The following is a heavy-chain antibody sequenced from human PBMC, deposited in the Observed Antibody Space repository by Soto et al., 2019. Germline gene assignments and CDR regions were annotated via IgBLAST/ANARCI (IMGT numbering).Heavy chain of an antibody. CDR2: ISSSSSYI. Sequence: EVQLVESGGGLVKPGGSLRLSCAASGFTFSSYSMNWVRQAPGKGLEWVSSISSSSSYIYYADSVKGRFTISRDNAKNSLYLQMNSLRDEDTAVYYCARGYCSSNSCYRTFDYWGQGTLVTVYS. J-gene: IGHJ4*02. CDR3: ARGYCSSNSCYRTFDY. D-gene: IGHD2-2*02. CDR1: GFTFSSYS. V-gene: IGHV3-21*01.